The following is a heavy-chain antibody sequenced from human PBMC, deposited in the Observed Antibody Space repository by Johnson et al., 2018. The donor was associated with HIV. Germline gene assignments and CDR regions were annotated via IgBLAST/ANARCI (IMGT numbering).Heavy chain of an antibody. CDR1: GFTVSSNY. CDR2: LYSGGST. V-gene: IGHV3-66*01. CDR3: VTLVVAPPFDI. Sequence: EVQLVESGGGLVQPGGSLRLSCAASGFTVSSNYMSWVRQAPGTGLEWVSVLYSGGSTYYADSVKGRFTISRDNSKNTLYLQMNSLRAEDTAVYYCVTLVVAPPFDIWGQGTLVTVSS. D-gene: IGHD2-15*01. J-gene: IGHJ3*02.